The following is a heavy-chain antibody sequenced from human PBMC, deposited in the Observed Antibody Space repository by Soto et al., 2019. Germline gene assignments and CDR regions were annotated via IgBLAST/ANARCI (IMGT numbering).Heavy chain of an antibody. D-gene: IGHD1-26*01. Sequence: QLQLQESGPGLVKPSETLSLTCTVSGGSISSSRYYWGWIRQPPGKGLEWIGSIYYSGSTYYNPSLKSRVTISVDTSKNQFSLKLSSVTAADTAVYYCASQRIGPNWFDPWGQGTLVTVSS. J-gene: IGHJ5*02. V-gene: IGHV4-39*01. CDR3: ASQRIGPNWFDP. CDR1: GGSISSSRYY. CDR2: IYYSGST.